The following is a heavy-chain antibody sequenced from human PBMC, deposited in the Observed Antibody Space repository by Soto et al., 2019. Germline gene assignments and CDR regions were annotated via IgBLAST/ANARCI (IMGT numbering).Heavy chain of an antibody. CDR2: INPNSGGT. Sequence: ASVKVSFKASGYTFTGYYMHWVRQAPGQGLEWMGWINPNSGGTNYAQKFQGWVTMTRDTSISTAYMELSRLRSDDTAVYYCARGAADVPHGMDVWGQGTTVTVSS. J-gene: IGHJ6*02. CDR3: ARGAADVPHGMDV. D-gene: IGHD2-2*01. CDR1: GYTFTGYY. V-gene: IGHV1-2*04.